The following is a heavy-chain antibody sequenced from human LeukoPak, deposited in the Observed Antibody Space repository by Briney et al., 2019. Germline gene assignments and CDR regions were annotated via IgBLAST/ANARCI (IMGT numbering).Heavy chain of an antibody. CDR3: ARRVARTGIYAFDI. V-gene: IGHV4-59*01. D-gene: IGHD1-1*01. CDR2: VYYTGST. J-gene: IGHJ3*02. CDR1: GGSISSYY. Sequence: SETLSLTCTVSGGSISSYYWSWIRQPPGKGLEWIGYVYYTGSTNYNPSLKSRVTMSVDTSKIQFSLKLSSVTAADTAVYYCARRVARTGIYAFDIWGQGTMVTVSS.